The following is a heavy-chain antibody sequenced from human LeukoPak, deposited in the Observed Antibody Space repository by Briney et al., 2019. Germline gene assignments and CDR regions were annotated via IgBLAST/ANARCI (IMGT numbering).Heavy chain of an antibody. CDR2: VYYTWNT. CDR1: GGSITPYY. CDR3: ARLIVGYYGSGSYYTIDY. D-gene: IGHD3-10*01. Sequence: SETLSLTCTVSGGSITPYYWTWIRQPPGKGLEWIGYVYYTWNTNYTPSLKSRVTLSIDTSKNQFSLNLSSVTAADTAVYYCARLIVGYYGSGSYYTIDYWGQGILVTVSS. J-gene: IGHJ4*02. V-gene: IGHV4-59*08.